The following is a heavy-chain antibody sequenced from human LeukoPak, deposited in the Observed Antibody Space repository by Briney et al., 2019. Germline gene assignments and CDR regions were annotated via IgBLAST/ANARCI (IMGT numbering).Heavy chain of an antibody. J-gene: IGHJ4*02. V-gene: IGHV4-59*08. CDR3: ASGSVYDFWSGYYFDY. Sequence: SETLSLTCTVSGGSISSYYWSWIRQPPGKGLEWIGYIYYSGSTNYNPSLKSRVTISVDTSKNQFSLKLGSVTAADTAVYYCASGSVYDFWSGYYFDYWGQGTLVTVSS. CDR2: IYYSGST. CDR1: GGSISSYY. D-gene: IGHD3-3*01.